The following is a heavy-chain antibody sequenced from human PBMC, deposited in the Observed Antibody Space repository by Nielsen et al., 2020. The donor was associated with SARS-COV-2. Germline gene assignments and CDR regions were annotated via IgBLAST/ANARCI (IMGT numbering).Heavy chain of an antibody. CDR1: GFTFSSYG. Sequence: GESLKISCAASGFTFSSYGMHWVRQAPGKGLEWVAVISYDGSNKYYADSVKGRFTISRDNSKNTLYLQMNSLRAEDTAVYYCAKDQDYYDLSASGDVWGQGTTVTVSS. D-gene: IGHD3-22*01. CDR2: ISYDGSNK. V-gene: IGHV3-30*18. J-gene: IGHJ6*02. CDR3: AKDQDYYDLSASGDV.